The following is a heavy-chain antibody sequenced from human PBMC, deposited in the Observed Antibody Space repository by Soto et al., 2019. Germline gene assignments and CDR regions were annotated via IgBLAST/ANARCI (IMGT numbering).Heavy chain of an antibody. Sequence: ASVKVCCKASGYTFTSYDFNWVRQATGQGLEWMGWMNPNSGNTGYAQKFQGRITMTRDTSISTAYMELSNLTPGDTAVYYCARAALTVNNLDVWGQGTTVTVSS. CDR2: MNPNSGNT. V-gene: IGHV1-8*01. CDR1: GYTFTSYD. J-gene: IGHJ6*02. CDR3: ARAALTVNNLDV. D-gene: IGHD7-27*01.